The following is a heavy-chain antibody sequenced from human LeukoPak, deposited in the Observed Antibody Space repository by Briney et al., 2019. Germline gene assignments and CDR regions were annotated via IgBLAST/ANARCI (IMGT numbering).Heavy chain of an antibody. CDR1: GGSISSYY. CDR3: AREFGYYDSSGYYVALFDY. V-gene: IGHV4-59*01. Sequence: SETLSLTCTVSGGSISSYYWSWLRQPPGKGLEWIGYIYYSGSTNYNPSLKSRVTISVDTSKNQFSLKLSSVTAADTAVYYCAREFGYYDSSGYYVALFDYWGQGTLVTVSS. CDR2: IYYSGST. J-gene: IGHJ4*02. D-gene: IGHD3-22*01.